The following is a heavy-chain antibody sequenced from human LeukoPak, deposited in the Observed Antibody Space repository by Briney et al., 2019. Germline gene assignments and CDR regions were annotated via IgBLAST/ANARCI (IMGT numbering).Heavy chain of an antibody. V-gene: IGHV3-30*04. CDR3: AKRGREYYDSSGYLDY. CDR2: ISYDGSNK. J-gene: IGHJ4*02. CDR1: GFTFSSYA. Sequence: GGSLRLSCAASGFTFSSYAMHWVRQAPGKGLEWVAVISYDGSNKYYADSVKGRFTISRDNSKNTLYLQMNSLRAEDTAVYYCAKRGREYYDSSGYLDYWGQGTLVTVSS. D-gene: IGHD3-22*01.